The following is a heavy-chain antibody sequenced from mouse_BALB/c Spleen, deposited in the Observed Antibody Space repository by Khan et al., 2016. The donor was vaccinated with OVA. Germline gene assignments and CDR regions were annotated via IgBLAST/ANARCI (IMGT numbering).Heavy chain of an antibody. CDR1: GYTFTDYY. CDR2: ISPGSGDT. CDR3: ARRNCVGFTFAY. J-gene: IGHJ3*01. V-gene: IGHV1-77*01. D-gene: IGHD1-2*01. Sequence: QVQLKQSGAELARPGASVKLSCKASGYTFTDYYINWVKQRTGQGLEWIGEISPGSGDTYYNEKFKGKATLTADKSSTTAYMQLRRLTSDALAVYFCARRNCVGFTFAYRGQGTLVTVSA.